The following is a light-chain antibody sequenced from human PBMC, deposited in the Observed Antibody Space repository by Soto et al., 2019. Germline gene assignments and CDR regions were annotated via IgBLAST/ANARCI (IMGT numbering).Light chain of an antibody. CDR1: QSIRNY. CDR3: QHDNPYPWT. J-gene: IGKJ1*01. V-gene: IGKV1-5*03. CDR2: EAS. Sequence: DIQMTQSPSTLSASVGDRVTITCRASQSIRNYLAWYQQKPGKAPKLLIYEASTLESGVPSRFSGSGSGTEFTHTISSLQPDDFATYFCQHDNPYPWTFGQGTKVEIK.